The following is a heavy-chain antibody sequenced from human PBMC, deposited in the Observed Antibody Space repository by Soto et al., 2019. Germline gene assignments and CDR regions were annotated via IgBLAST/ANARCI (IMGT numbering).Heavy chain of an antibody. CDR2: ISSSGSTI. CDR1: GFTFSSYE. Sequence: PGGSLRLSCAASGFTFSSYEMNWVRQAPGKGLEWVSYISSSGSTIYYADSVKGRFTISRDNAKNSLYLQMNSLRAEDTAVYYCARTYYDSSGYYLGAFDIWGQRTMVTVSS. J-gene: IGHJ3*02. D-gene: IGHD3-22*01. V-gene: IGHV3-48*03. CDR3: ARTYYDSSGYYLGAFDI.